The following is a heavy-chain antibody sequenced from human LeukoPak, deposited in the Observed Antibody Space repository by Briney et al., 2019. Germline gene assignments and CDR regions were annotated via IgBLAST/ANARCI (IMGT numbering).Heavy chain of an antibody. D-gene: IGHD3-10*01. V-gene: IGHV1-18*01. Sequence: GASVKVSCKASGYTFTSYGISWVRQAPGQGLEWMGWISAYNGNTNYAQKLQGRVTMTTDTSTSTAYMELRSLRSDDTAVYHCARGPHYYGSGSYYDYWGQGTLVTVSS. J-gene: IGHJ4*02. CDR1: GYTFTSYG. CDR3: ARGPHYYGSGSYYDY. CDR2: ISAYNGNT.